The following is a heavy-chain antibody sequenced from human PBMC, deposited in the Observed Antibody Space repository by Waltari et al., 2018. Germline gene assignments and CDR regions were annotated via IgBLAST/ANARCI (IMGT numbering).Heavy chain of an antibody. CDR2: IYTSGST. CDR1: GGPLSSNY. J-gene: IGHJ4*02. Sequence: QVQLQESGPGLVTPSETLSLTCPVSGGPLSSNYWSCIRQPAGKGLEWIGRIYTSGSTNYNPSLKSRVTMSVDTSKNQFSLKLSSVTAADTAVYYCARGVRSGSYYGSSYFDYWGQGTMVTVSS. CDR3: ARGVRSGSYYGSSYFDY. V-gene: IGHV4-4*07. D-gene: IGHD1-26*01.